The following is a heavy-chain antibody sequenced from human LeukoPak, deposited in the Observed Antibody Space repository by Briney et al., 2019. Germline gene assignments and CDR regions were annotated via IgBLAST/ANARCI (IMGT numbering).Heavy chain of an antibody. CDR2: IIPIFGTA. Sequence: GASVKVSCKASGGTFSSYAISWVRRAPGQGLEWMGGIIPIFGTANYAQKFQGRVTITADESTSTAYMELSSLRSEDTAVYYCARGWRMVATDDAFDIWGQGTMVTVSS. CDR1: GGTFSSYA. D-gene: IGHD5-12*01. V-gene: IGHV1-69*13. CDR3: ARGWRMVATDDAFDI. J-gene: IGHJ3*02.